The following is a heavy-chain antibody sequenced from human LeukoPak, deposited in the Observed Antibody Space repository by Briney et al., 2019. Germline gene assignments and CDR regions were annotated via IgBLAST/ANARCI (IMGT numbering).Heavy chain of an antibody. Sequence: ESGPTLVKPTQTLTLTCTFSGFSVTTSGVSVGWIRQPPGKALEWLAVIYWNDNKYYNPSLNNRVTVTKDTSKNQVVLTLTNMDPVDTATYYCAHRRTASGWSDFFDCWGQGSLVTVSS. J-gene: IGHJ4*02. CDR2: IYWNDNK. V-gene: IGHV2-5*01. CDR1: GFSVTTSGVS. CDR3: AHRRTASGWSDFFDC. D-gene: IGHD6-19*01.